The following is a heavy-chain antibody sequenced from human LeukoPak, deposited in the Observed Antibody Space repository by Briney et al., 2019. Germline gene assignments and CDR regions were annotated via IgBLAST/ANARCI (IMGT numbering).Heavy chain of an antibody. J-gene: IGHJ4*02. CDR1: GGSISSSSYY. V-gene: IGHV4-39*07. CDR2: IYYSGST. D-gene: IGHD3-22*01. CDR3: ARAPYYDSYYFDY. Sequence: SETLSLTCTVSGGSISSSSYYWGWIRQPPGKGLEWIGSIYYSGSTYYNPSLKSRVTISVDTSKNQFSLKLSSVTAADTAVYYCARAPYYDSYYFDYWGQGTLVTVSS.